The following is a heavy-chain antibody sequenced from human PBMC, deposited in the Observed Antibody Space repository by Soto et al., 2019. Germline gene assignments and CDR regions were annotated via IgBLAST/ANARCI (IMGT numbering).Heavy chain of an antibody. V-gene: IGHV3-73*02. CDR1: GFTFSGSA. J-gene: IGHJ6*02. CDR2: IRSKANSYAT. D-gene: IGHD6-19*01. Sequence: EVQLVESGGGLVQPGGSLKLSCAASGFTFSGSAMHWVRQASGKGLEWVGRIRSKANSYATGYAASVKGRFTISRDESKTTAYLQMNSLKTEDTAVYYCSRLAVIGYYGMDVWGQGTTVTVSS. CDR3: SRLAVIGYYGMDV.